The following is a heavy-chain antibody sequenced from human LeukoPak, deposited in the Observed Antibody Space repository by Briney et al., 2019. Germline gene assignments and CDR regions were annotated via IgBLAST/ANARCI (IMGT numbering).Heavy chain of an antibody. CDR1: GFTFSDYY. V-gene: IGHV3-11*01. D-gene: IGHD4-17*01. J-gene: IGHJ5*02. Sequence: TPGGSLRLSCAASGFTFSDYYMSWIRQAPGKGLEWVSYISSSGSTIYYADSVKGRFTISRDNAKNSLYLQMNSLRAEDTAVYYCAKEENYGDYVLYNWFDPWGQGTLVTVSS. CDR2: ISSSGSTI. CDR3: AKEENYGDYVLYNWFDP.